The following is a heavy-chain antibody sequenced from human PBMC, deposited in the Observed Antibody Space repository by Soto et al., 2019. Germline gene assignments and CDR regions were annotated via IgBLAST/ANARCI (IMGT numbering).Heavy chain of an antibody. Sequence: SGNVSLTCAVSRDCLSRNLWWTWVRQPPGKGLEWIGEVYHSGSTRYNPSLKSRVTISVDKPNNQFSLKLSSMTGADTAVYYCGTRPRQIVVTLLTFPSWGQG. J-gene: IGHJ5*02. D-gene: IGHD2-15*01. V-gene: IGHV4-4*02. CDR3: GTRPRQIVVTLLTFPS. CDR1: RDCLSRNLW. CDR2: VYHSGST.